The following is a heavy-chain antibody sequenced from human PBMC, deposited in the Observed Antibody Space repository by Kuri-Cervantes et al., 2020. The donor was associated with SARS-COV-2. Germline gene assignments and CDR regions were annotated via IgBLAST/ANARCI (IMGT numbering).Heavy chain of an antibody. J-gene: IGHJ4*02. CDR3: ARDHGGKGIYFDY. V-gene: IGHV1-8*01. CDR1: GYTFTSYD. CDR2: MNPNSGNT. D-gene: IGHD4-23*01. Sequence: GESLKISCKASGYTFTSYDINWVRQATGQGLEWMGWMNPNSGNTGYAQKFQGRVTMTRNTSISTAYMELSSLRSEDTAVYYCARDHGGKGIYFDYWGQGTLVTVSS.